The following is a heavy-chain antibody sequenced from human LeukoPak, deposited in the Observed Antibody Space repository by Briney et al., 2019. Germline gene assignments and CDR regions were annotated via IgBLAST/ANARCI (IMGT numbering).Heavy chain of an antibody. CDR2: ISSSSSYI. D-gene: IGHD3-3*01. CDR3: ARDRRFLEWLLGQYDY. CDR1: GFTFSSYS. J-gene: IGHJ4*02. V-gene: IGHV3-21*01. Sequence: GGSLRLSCAASGFTFSSYSMNWVRQAPGKGLEWVSSISSSSSYIYYADSVKGRFTISRDNAKNSLYLQMNSLRAEDTAVYYCARDRRFLEWLLGQYDYWGQGTLVTVSS.